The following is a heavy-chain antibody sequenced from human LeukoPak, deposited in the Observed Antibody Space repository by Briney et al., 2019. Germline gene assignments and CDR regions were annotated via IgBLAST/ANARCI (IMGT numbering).Heavy chain of an antibody. V-gene: IGHV3-30*02. J-gene: IGHJ6*03. Sequence: GGSLRLSCAASGFTFSSYGMHWVRQAPGKGLEWVAFIRYDGSNKYYADSVKGRFTISRDNSKNTLYLQMNSLRAEDTAVYYCARSDDSSHFYYYMDVWGKGTTVTVSS. CDR2: IRYDGSNK. CDR1: GFTFSSYG. CDR3: ARSDDSSHFYYYMDV. D-gene: IGHD5-18*01.